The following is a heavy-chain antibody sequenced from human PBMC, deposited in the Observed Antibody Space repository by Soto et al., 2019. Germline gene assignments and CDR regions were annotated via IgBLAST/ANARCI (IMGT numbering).Heavy chain of an antibody. V-gene: IGHV1-69*02. CDR3: ARSDDELAARPYSYYYMDV. CDR2: IIPILGIA. Sequence: QVQLVQSGAEVKKPGSSVKVSCKASGGTFSSYTISWVRQAPGQGLEWMGRIIPILGIANYAQKFQGRVTITADKSTSTAYMELSSLRSEDTAVYYYARSDDELAARPYSYYYMDVWGKGTTVTVSS. CDR1: GGTFSSYT. D-gene: IGHD6-6*01. J-gene: IGHJ6*03.